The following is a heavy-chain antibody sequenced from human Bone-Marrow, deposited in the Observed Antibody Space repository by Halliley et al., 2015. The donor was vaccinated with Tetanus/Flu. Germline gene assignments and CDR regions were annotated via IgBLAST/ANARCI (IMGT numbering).Heavy chain of an antibody. CDR2: ISYDGRSQ. Sequence: SLRLSCAASGFSFRNYGMHWVRQGPDKGLEWVAVISYDGRSQLYAESVKGRFSISRDNSKTTLYLQMNSLRVEDTAVYYCAKVREKGIGGRPGDSHGMDVWGQGNTVIVS. V-gene: IGHV3-30*18. D-gene: IGHD6-13*01. J-gene: IGHJ6*02. CDR1: GFSFRNYG. CDR3: AKVREKGIGGRPGDSHGMDV.